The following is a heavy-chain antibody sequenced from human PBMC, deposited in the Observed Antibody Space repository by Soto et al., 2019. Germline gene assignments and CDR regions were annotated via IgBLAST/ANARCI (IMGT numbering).Heavy chain of an antibody. V-gene: IGHV4-31*03. Sequence: QVQLQESGPGLVKPSQNLSLTCTVSGGSFSSGAYYWSWVRRHPGMGLEWIGYISYRGTPYYNPTLKSRLTISVDASKNQFSLRLSSVTAADTAVDYYARVSATGTRWFDTWGQGTLVTVSS. CDR2: ISYRGTP. CDR1: GGSFSSGAYY. CDR3: ARVSATGTRWFDT. J-gene: IGHJ5*02. D-gene: IGHD6-13*01.